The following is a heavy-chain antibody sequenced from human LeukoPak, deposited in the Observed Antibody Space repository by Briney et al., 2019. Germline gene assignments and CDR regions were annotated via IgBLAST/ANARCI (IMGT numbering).Heavy chain of an antibody. Sequence: SETLSLTCTVSGYSISSGYYWGWIRQPPGKGLEWIGSIYHSGSTYYNPSLKSRVTISVDTSKNQFSLKLSSVTAADTAVYYCARAGGSGLIDYWGQGTLVTVSS. CDR1: GYSISSGYY. CDR3: ARAGGSGLIDY. V-gene: IGHV4-38-2*02. D-gene: IGHD6-19*01. J-gene: IGHJ4*02. CDR2: IYHSGST.